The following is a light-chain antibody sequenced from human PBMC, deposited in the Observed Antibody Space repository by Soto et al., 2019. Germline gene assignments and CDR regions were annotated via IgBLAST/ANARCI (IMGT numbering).Light chain of an antibody. Sequence: EVVLTQSPDTLSLPPGERATLSCRASQSISSYLAWYQQKPGQAPRLLIYDASSRATGIPARFSGSGSGTDFTLTISGLEPDDFAVYYCQQLTDCRPRGTFGQGSKVEIK. CDR1: QSISSY. CDR2: DAS. CDR3: QQLTDCRPRGT. J-gene: IGKJ1*01. V-gene: IGKV3-11*01.